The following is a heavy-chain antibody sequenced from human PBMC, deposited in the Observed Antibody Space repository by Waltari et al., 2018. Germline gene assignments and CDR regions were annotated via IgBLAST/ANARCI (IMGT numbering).Heavy chain of an antibody. CDR1: GCTFSSYA. CDR2: IIPILGIA. D-gene: IGHD4-17*01. Sequence: QVQLVQSGAEVMKPGSSVKVSCKASGCTFSSYAISWVRQAPGQGLEWMGGIIPILGIANYAQKFQGRVTITADKSTSTAYMELSSLRSEDTAVYYCALRATVTTVPWAFDIWGQGTMVTVSS. CDR3: ALRATVTTVPWAFDI. V-gene: IGHV1-69*10. J-gene: IGHJ3*02.